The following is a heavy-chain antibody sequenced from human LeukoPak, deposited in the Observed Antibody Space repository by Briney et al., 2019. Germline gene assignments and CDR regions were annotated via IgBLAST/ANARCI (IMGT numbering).Heavy chain of an antibody. V-gene: IGHV4-4*09. CDR3: AAGPWELDF. CDR2: IYNGGNT. J-gene: IGHJ4*02. Sequence: SETLSLTCTVSGVSINTYYASWIRQAPGKGLEFIGFIYNGGNTNYNTSPKSRATTPVDPSNKQFSLRLTSVTAAASAMYYCAAGPWELDFWGQGTLVTVSS. D-gene: IGHD1-26*01. CDR1: GVSINTYY.